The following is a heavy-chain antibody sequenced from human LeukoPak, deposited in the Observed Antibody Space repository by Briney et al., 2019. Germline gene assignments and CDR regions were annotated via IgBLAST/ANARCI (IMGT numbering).Heavy chain of an antibody. V-gene: IGHV1-2*02. CDR2: INPDSGGT. CDR1: GYTFTDYY. J-gene: IGHJ5*02. D-gene: IGHD3-10*01. CDR3: ARDGVLPRWFDP. Sequence: GASVKVSCKASGYTFTDYYIHWVRQAPGQGLEWMGWINPDSGGTYHAQKFQGRVTMTRDTSISTGYMELSRLRSDDTAVYYCARDGVLPRWFDPWGQGTLVTVSS.